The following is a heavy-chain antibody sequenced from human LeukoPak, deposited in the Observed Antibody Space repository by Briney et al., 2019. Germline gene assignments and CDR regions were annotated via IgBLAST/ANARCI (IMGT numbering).Heavy chain of an antibody. CDR3: ARVRIAAVVFDY. V-gene: IGHV4-30-2*06. CDR1: GGSISSGGYY. Sequence: SETLSLTCTVSGGSISSGGYYWSWIRQSPGKGLEWIGYIYHSGSTYYNPSLKSRVTISVDRSKNQFSLKLSSVTAADTAVYYCARVRIAAVVFDYWGQGTLVTVSS. CDR2: IYHSGST. J-gene: IGHJ4*02. D-gene: IGHD6-13*01.